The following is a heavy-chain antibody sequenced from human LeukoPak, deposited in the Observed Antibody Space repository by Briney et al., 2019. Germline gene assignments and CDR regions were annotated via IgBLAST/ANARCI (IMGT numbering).Heavy chain of an antibody. D-gene: IGHD2-21*01. CDR1: GYIFTKYV. Sequence: ASVKVSCKASGYIFTKYVLHWVRQAPGQRPEWMGWIKAGNGDTKYSQNFQDRLTITRDTSASTVYMEPSSLTSEDTALYYCARDDCGDTCYPGGYWGQGTLVTVSS. CDR2: IKAGNGDT. CDR3: ARDDCGDTCYPGGY. J-gene: IGHJ4*02. V-gene: IGHV1-3*01.